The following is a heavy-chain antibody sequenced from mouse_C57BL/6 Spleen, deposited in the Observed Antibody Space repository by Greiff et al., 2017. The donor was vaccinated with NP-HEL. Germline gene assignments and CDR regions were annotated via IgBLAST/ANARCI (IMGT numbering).Heavy chain of an antibody. J-gene: IGHJ1*03. Sequence: QVQLQQPGAELVRPGTSVKLSCKASGYTFTSYWMHWVKQRPGQGLEWIGVIDPSDSYTNYNQKFKGKATLTVDTSSSTAYMQLSSLTSEDSAVYYCARALYYGTWKWYFDVWGTGTTVTVSS. CDR1: GYTFTSYW. CDR2: IDPSDSYT. D-gene: IGHD1-1*01. V-gene: IGHV1-59*01. CDR3: ARALYYGTWKWYFDV.